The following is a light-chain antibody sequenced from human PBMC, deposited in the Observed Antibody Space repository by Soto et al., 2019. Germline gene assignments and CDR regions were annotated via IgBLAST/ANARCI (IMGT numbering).Light chain of an antibody. J-gene: IGKJ4*01. CDR3: EYYGTSIT. CDR1: QSISNNH. V-gene: IGKV3-20*01. Sequence: EIGLTQSPGALSLSPRERVTLSCMASQSISNNHLAWYQQKPGQAPRLLIHGTSNRANGIPDRFSGSGSGTDFTLTFSRLEPEDFAVYYCEYYGTSITVGGGTKVDI. CDR2: GTS.